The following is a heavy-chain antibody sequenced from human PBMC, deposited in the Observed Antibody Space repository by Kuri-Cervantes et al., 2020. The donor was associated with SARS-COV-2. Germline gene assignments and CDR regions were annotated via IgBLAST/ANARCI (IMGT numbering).Heavy chain of an antibody. V-gene: IGHV3-23*01. J-gene: IGHJ6*03. D-gene: IGHD6-6*01. CDR2: ISYTGGNT. Sequence: GGSLRLSCTVSGFNFNTYGMNWVRQAPGKGLEWVSFISYTGGNTYYADSVKGRFTISRDNSKNTLYLQMNSLRAEDTGVYYCAAPQDIGARSRSNYYYYYMDVRGKGTTVTVSS. CDR3: AAPQDIGARSRSNYYYYYMDV. CDR1: GFNFNTYG.